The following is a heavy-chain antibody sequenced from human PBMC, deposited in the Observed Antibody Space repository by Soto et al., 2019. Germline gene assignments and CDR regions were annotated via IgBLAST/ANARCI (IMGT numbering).Heavy chain of an antibody. J-gene: IGHJ4*02. CDR1: GFPLNGYA. CDR2: ISGSGGST. V-gene: IGHV3-23*01. CDR3: AKDVPLITMIVVSTRPPDY. Sequence: GGSVQLSWAASGFPLNGYAMSGFRQAPGKGLEWVSAISGSGGSTYYADSVKGRFTISRDNSKNTLYLQMNSLRAEDTAVYYCAKDVPLITMIVVSTRPPDYCGQGTLVNGSS. D-gene: IGHD3-22*01.